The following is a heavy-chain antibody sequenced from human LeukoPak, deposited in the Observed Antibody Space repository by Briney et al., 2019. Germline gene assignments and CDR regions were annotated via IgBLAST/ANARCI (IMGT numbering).Heavy chain of an antibody. Sequence: ASVKVSCKASGYTFTGYYMYWVRQAPGQGLEWMGWINPKSGGTNYAQKFQGRVTMSRDTSISTAYMELSRLRSDDTAVYYCARDSLWFGEPTDAFDIWGQGTMVTVSS. CDR1: GYTFTGYY. V-gene: IGHV1-2*02. CDR3: ARDSLWFGEPTDAFDI. D-gene: IGHD3-10*01. J-gene: IGHJ3*02. CDR2: INPKSGGT.